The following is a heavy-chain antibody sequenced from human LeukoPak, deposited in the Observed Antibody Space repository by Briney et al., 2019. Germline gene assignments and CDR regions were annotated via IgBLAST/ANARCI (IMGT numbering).Heavy chain of an antibody. Sequence: GGSLRLSCVGSGFTFSTYWMSWVRQAPGKGLEWVAVISYHGTSKYYADSVKGRFTISRDISRNTLYLQMDSLRAEDTAVYYCARAGPNDHRFDYWGQGTLVTVSS. CDR3: ARAGPNDHRFDY. CDR2: ISYHGTSK. V-gene: IGHV3-30*19. CDR1: GFTFSTYW. J-gene: IGHJ4*02. D-gene: IGHD1-1*01.